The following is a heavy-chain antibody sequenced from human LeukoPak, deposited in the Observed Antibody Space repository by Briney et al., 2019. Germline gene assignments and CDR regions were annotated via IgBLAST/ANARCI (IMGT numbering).Heavy chain of an antibody. Sequence: GGSLRLSCAASGFTFSSYGMHWVRQAPGKGLECVAVIWSDGSNKYYADSVKGRFTISRDNSKNTLYLQMNSLRAEDTAVYYCASAAGYYDSSGYSGSNDAFDIWGQGTMVTVSS. J-gene: IGHJ3*02. CDR1: GFTFSSYG. V-gene: IGHV3-33*01. D-gene: IGHD3-22*01. CDR2: IWSDGSNK. CDR3: ASAAGYYDSSGYSGSNDAFDI.